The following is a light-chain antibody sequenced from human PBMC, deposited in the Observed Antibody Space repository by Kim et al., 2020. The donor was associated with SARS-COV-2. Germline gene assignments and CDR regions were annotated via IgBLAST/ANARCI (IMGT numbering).Light chain of an antibody. CDR1: SSNIGSNY. CDR3: AAWDDSLSGWV. J-gene: IGLJ3*02. CDR2: RNN. Sequence: GYRVTISCSGSSSNIGSNYVYWYQQLPGTAPKLLIYRNNQRPSGVPDRFSGSKSGTSASLAISGLRSEDEADYYCAAWDDSLSGWVFGGGTQLTVL. V-gene: IGLV1-47*01.